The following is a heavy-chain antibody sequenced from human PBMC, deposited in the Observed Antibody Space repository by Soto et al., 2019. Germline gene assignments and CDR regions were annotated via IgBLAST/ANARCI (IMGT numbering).Heavy chain of an antibody. J-gene: IGHJ5*01. V-gene: IGHV4-4*02. CDR3: ARVWTTVTNWFDP. CDR2: IYHSGST. CDR1: GGSINSSNW. Sequence: SETLSLTCTVSGGSINSSNWWSWVRQPPGKGLEWIGEIYHSGSTNYNPSLKSRVTISVDKSKNQFSLKLSSVTAADTAVYYCARVWTTVTNWFDPWGQGTLVTVSS. D-gene: IGHD4-17*01.